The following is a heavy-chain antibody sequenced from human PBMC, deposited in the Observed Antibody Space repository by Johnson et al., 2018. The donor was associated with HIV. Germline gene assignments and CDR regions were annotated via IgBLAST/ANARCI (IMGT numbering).Heavy chain of an antibody. CDR2: ISSNGGST. J-gene: IGHJ3*02. D-gene: IGHD6-13*01. CDR3: TRRYAEIAVADWAFDI. Sequence: VQLVESGGGFVQPGGSLRLSCAASGFTFSSYAMHWVRQAPGKGLEYVSAISSNGGSTYYANSVKGRFTISRDNSKNTLYLQMGSLKTEDTAVYYCTRRYAEIAVADWAFDIWGQGTMVTVSS. CDR1: GFTFSSYA. V-gene: IGHV3-64*01.